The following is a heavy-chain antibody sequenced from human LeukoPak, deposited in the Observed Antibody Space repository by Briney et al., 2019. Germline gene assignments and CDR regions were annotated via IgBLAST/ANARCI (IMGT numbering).Heavy chain of an antibody. CDR1: GGSISSYY. CDR2: SYYSGST. D-gene: IGHD3-10*01. V-gene: IGHV4-59*01. Sequence: SETLSLTCTVSGGSISSYYWSWIRQPPGKGLEWIGYSYYSGSTNYNPSLKSRVTISVDTSKNQFSLKPSSVTAADTAVYYCARIGLYGSGSDYWGQRTLVTVSS. J-gene: IGHJ4*02. CDR3: ARIGLYGSGSDY.